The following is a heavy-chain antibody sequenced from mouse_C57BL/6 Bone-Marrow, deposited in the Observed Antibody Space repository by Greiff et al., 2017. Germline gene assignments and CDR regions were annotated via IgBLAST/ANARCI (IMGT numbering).Heavy chain of an antibody. J-gene: IGHJ2*01. CDR3: ARGDGPYFDY. V-gene: IGHV1-64*01. CDR1: GYTFTSYW. Sequence: QVQLQQPGAELVKPGASVKLSCKASGYTFTSYWMHWVKQRPGQGLEWIGMIHPNSGSTNYNEKFKSKATLTVDKSSSTAYMQLSSLTSEDSAVYYCARGDGPYFDYWGQGTTLTVSS. CDR2: IHPNSGST. D-gene: IGHD2-3*01.